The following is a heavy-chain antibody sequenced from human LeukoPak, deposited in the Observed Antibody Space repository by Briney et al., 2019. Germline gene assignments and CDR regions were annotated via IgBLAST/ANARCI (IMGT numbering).Heavy chain of an antibody. J-gene: IGHJ4*02. Sequence: PSETLSLTCAVYGGSFSGYYWSWIRQPPGKGLEWIGEINHSGSTNYNPSLKSRVTISVDTSKNQFSPKLSSVTAADTAVYYCARRPSCSSTSCRRFDYWGQGTLVTVSS. D-gene: IGHD2-2*01. CDR1: GGSFSGYY. CDR3: ARRPSCSSTSCRRFDY. V-gene: IGHV4-34*01. CDR2: INHSGST.